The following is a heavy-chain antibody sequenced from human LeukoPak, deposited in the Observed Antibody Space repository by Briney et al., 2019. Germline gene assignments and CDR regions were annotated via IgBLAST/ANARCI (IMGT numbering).Heavy chain of an antibody. CDR1: GGSISSYY. Sequence: SETLSLTCTVSGGSISSYYWSWIRQPPGKGLEWIGYIYHSGSTYYNPSLKSRVTISVDRSKNQFSLKLSSVTAADTAVYYCARDQVHKTGDSSHAFDIWGQGTMVTVSS. J-gene: IGHJ3*02. CDR3: ARDQVHKTGDSSHAFDI. CDR2: IYHSGST. D-gene: IGHD7-27*01. V-gene: IGHV4-59*12.